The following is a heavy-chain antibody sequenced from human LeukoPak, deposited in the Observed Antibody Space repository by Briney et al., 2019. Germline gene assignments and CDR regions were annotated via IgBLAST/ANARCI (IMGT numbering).Heavy chain of an antibody. CDR3: ARHGAYYGSGYGMDV. V-gene: IGHV4-59*08. Sequence: SETLSLTCTVSGGSISSYYWSWIRQPPGKGLEWIGYIYYSGSTNYNPSLKSRVIISVDTSKNQFSLKLSSVTAADTAVYYCARHGAYYGSGYGMDVWGQGTTVTVSS. J-gene: IGHJ6*02. D-gene: IGHD3-10*01. CDR1: GGSISSYY. CDR2: IYYSGST.